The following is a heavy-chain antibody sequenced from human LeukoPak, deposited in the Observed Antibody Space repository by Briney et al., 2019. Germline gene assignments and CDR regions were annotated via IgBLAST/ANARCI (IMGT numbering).Heavy chain of an antibody. CDR2: ISPYNGNI. D-gene: IGHD3-10*01. CDR3: ATVLHYGLGQLPSDH. J-gene: IGHJ4*02. V-gene: IGHV1-18*04. CDR1: GYTFISYS. Sequence: GSVKVSCTASGYTFISYSFSWVRQAPGQGLEWMGWISPYNGNIRYAPSVQGRVTLTTDTPTSTANMELSSLRPNDTGVYYCATVLHYGLGQLPSDHWGPGTLVIVSS.